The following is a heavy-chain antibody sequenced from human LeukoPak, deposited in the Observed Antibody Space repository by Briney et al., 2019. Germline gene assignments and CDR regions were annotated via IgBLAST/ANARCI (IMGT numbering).Heavy chain of an antibody. CDR1: GFTFSAYN. CDR3: AKFKAYVYLWGIYPPFDY. Sequence: GGSLRLSCAASGFTFSAYNMNWVRQAPGKGLEWLSYISSGGSTIYYADSVRGRFTISRDNAKNSLYLQMHSLRAEDTAVYYCAKFKAYVYLWGIYPPFDYWGQGTLVTVSS. V-gene: IGHV3-48*04. CDR2: ISSGGSTI. J-gene: IGHJ4*02. D-gene: IGHD3-16*02.